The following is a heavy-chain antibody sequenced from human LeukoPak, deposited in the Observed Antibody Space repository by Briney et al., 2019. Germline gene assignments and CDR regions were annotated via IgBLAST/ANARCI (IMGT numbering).Heavy chain of an antibody. D-gene: IGHD1-26*01. V-gene: IGHV4-34*01. J-gene: IGHJ4*02. CDR2: INHSGST. CDR1: GGSFSGYY. CDR3: ARLANSGSYRYVDY. Sequence: PSETLSLTCAVYGGSFSGYYWSWIRQPPGKGLEWIGEINHSGSTNYNPSLKSRVTMSVDTSKNQFSLKLSSVTAADTAVYYCARLANSGSYRYVDYWGQGTLVTVSS.